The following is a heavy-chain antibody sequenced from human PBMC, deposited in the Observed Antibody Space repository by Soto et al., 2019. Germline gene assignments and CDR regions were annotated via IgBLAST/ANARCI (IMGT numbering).Heavy chain of an antibody. D-gene: IGHD2-2*01. CDR1: GGTFSSYA. Sequence: SVKVSCKASGGTFSSYAISWVRQAPGQGLEWMGGIIPIFGTANYAQKFQGRVTITADESTSTAYMELSSLRSEDTAVYYCARDPGYCSSTSCPAWDDYWGQGTLVTV. V-gene: IGHV1-69*13. CDR3: ARDPGYCSSTSCPAWDDY. J-gene: IGHJ4*02. CDR2: IIPIFGTA.